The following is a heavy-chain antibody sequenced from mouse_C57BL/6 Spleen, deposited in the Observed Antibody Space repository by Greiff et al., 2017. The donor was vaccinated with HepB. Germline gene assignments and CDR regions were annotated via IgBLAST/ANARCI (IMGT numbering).Heavy chain of an antibody. Sequence: LQQSGAELVRPGASVKLSCTASGFNIKDDYMHWVKQRPEQGLEWIGWIDPENGDTEYASKFQGKATITADTSSNTAYLQLSSLTSEDTAVYYCTTMITTAYYYAMDYWGQGTSVTVSS. V-gene: IGHV14-4*01. CDR1: GFNIKDDY. D-gene: IGHD2-4*01. CDR3: TTMITTAYYYAMDY. J-gene: IGHJ4*01. CDR2: IDPENGDT.